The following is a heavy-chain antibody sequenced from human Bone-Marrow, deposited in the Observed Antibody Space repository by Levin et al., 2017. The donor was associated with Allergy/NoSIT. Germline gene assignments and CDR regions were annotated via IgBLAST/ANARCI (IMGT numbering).Heavy chain of an antibody. CDR3: SRRPHYYDSSGYYGSHAFDI. Sequence: ASVKVSCKASGYSFTGFYLHWIRQAPRQGLEWMGWISPNSGGTNYAQKFQGRVTMSRDTSISTDYMELSRLRSDDTAVYYCSRRPHYYDSSGYYGSHAFDIWGQGTMVTVSS. D-gene: IGHD3-22*01. J-gene: IGHJ3*02. CDR1: GYSFTGFY. CDR2: ISPNSGGT. V-gene: IGHV1-2*02.